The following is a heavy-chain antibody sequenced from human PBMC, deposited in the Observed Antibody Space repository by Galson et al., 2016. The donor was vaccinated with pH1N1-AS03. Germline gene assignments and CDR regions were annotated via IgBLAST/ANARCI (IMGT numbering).Heavy chain of an antibody. CDR2: TYYRSKWYN. D-gene: IGHD6-19*01. CDR3: VRGRGERSGWKTRWFDP. J-gene: IGHJ5*02. CDR1: GDSVSSNGAA. V-gene: IGHV6-1*01. Sequence: CAISGDSVSSNGAAWDWIRQSPSRGLEWLGRTYYRSKWYNDYAVSVKGRITIYADTSRNQFSLQLNSVIPEDTAVYYCVRGRGERSGWKTRWFDPWGQGALVTVSS.